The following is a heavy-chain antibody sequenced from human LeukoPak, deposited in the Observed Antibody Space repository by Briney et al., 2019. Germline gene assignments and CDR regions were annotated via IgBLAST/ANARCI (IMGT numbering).Heavy chain of an antibody. CDR1: GFTFSSYS. CDR3: ASDVTMITFGGVIS. CDR2: ISSSSSYI. Sequence: PGGSLRLSCAASGFTFSSYSMNWVRQAPGKGLEWVSSISSSSSYIYYADSVKGRFTISRDNAKNSLYLQMNSLRAEDTAVYYCASDVTMITFGGVISWGQGTLVTVSS. D-gene: IGHD3-16*02. V-gene: IGHV3-21*01. J-gene: IGHJ5*02.